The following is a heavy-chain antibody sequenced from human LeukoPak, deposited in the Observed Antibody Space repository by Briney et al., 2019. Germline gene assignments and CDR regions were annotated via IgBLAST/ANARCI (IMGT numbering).Heavy chain of an antibody. V-gene: IGHV1-18*01. CDR1: GYTFTSYG. CDR3: ARDRGTTVTTEVDY. J-gene: IGHJ4*02. CDR2: ISAYNGNT. Sequence: ASVKVSCKASGYTFTSYGITWVRQAPGQGLEWMGWISAYNGNTNYAQKLQGRVITTTDTSTSIAYMELRSLRSDDTAVYYCARDRGTTVTTEVDYWGQGTLVTVSS. D-gene: IGHD4-17*01.